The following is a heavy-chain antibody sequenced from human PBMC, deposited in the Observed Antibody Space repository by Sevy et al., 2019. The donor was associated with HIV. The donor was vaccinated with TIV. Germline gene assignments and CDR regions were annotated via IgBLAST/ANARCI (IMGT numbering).Heavy chain of an antibody. CDR1: GFTFSSYG. J-gene: IGHJ6*02. Sequence: SLRLSCAASGFTFSSYGMHWVRQAPGKGLEWVAVIWYDGSNKYYADSVKGRFTISRDNSKNTLYLQMNSLRAEDTAVYYCARGGFFNRVTTSYYYYGMDVWGQGTTVTVSS. CDR2: IWYDGSNK. D-gene: IGHD4-17*01. CDR3: ARGGFFNRVTTSYYYYGMDV. V-gene: IGHV3-33*01.